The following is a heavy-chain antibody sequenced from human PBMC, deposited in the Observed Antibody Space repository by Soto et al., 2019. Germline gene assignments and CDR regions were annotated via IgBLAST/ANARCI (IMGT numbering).Heavy chain of an antibody. Sequence: SETLSLTCTVSGGSVSSGSYYWSWIRQPPGKGLEWIGYIYYSGSTNYNPSLKSRVTISVDTSKNQFSLKLSSVTAADTAVYYCARGSMAIFGVVIMGANCFDPWGQGTLVTVSS. CDR3: ARGSMAIFGVVIMGANCFDP. CDR1: GGSVSSGSYY. V-gene: IGHV4-61*01. CDR2: IYYSGST. D-gene: IGHD3-3*01. J-gene: IGHJ5*02.